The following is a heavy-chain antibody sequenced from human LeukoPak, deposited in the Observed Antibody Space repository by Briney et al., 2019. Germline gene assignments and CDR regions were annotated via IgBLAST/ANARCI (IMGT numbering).Heavy chain of an antibody. Sequence: ASVKVSCKASGGTFSSYAINWVRQAPGQGLEWMGGIIPIFNTANYAQKLQGRVTMTTDTSTSTAYMELRSLRSDDTAVYYCARGYYYGSGSYYKRAFDIWGQGTMVTVSS. D-gene: IGHD3-10*01. CDR1: GGTFSSYA. J-gene: IGHJ3*02. CDR3: ARGYYYGSGSYYKRAFDI. CDR2: IIPIFNTA. V-gene: IGHV1-69*05.